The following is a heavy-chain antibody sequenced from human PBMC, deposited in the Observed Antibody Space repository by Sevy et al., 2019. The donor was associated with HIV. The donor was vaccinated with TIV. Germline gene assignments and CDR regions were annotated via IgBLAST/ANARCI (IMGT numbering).Heavy chain of an antibody. Sequence: GGSLRLSCAASGFTFSSYGMHWVRQAPGKGLEWVAVISYDGSNKYYAHSVKGRFTISRDNSKNTRYLQMNSLRAEDTAVYYCAKELGYCSSTSCQGEPPHGGDAFDIWGQGTMVTVSS. V-gene: IGHV3-30*18. D-gene: IGHD2-2*01. CDR1: GFTFSSYG. J-gene: IGHJ3*02. CDR3: AKELGYCSSTSCQGEPPHGGDAFDI. CDR2: ISYDGSNK.